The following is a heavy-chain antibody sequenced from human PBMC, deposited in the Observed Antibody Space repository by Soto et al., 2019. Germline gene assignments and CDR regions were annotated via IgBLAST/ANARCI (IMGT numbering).Heavy chain of an antibody. D-gene: IGHD2-2*01. V-gene: IGHV3-30-3*01. CDR2: ISYDGSNK. Sequence: QVQLVESGGGVVQPGRSLRLSCAASGFTFSSYAMHWVRQAPGKGLGWVAVISYDGSNKYYADSVKGRFTISRDNSKNTLYLQMNSLRAEDTAVYYCARDLDGPIVVVPAANDYWGQGTLVTVSS. J-gene: IGHJ4*02. CDR1: GFTFSSYA. CDR3: ARDLDGPIVVVPAANDY.